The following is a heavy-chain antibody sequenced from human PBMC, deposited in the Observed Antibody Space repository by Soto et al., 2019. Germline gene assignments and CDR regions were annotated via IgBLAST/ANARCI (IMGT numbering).Heavy chain of an antibody. D-gene: IGHD3-3*01. CDR3: ATVHSVLRFLEWSSYYYYYMDV. CDR2: ISSSSRYI. CDR1: GFTSRSHS. Sequence: PWGSRRLSCAASGFTSRSHSMNWFRQPPGKGLEWVSSISSSSRYIYYPDSVNGRSTISRDNAKNALYLQMNSLRAEDTAVYYCATVHSVLRFLEWSSYYYYYMDVWGKGTTVTGSS. V-gene: IGHV3-21*01. J-gene: IGHJ6*03.